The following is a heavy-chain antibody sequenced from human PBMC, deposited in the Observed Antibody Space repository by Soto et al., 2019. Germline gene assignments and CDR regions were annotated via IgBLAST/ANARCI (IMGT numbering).Heavy chain of an antibody. CDR2: IYSIYGRSRT. V-gene: IGHV3-66*01. J-gene: IGHJ3*01. Sequence: EEQLVESGGGLVQLGGSLRLSCAASGFSVSEKHMSWVRQAPGKGLEWVSTIYSIYGRSRTCYADSVEGRFTISRDNSKNTLSLQMNSLSAEDTAVYDCARADRSAFEVWGQGAMVTVSS. CDR3: ARADRSAFEV. CDR1: GFSVSEKH.